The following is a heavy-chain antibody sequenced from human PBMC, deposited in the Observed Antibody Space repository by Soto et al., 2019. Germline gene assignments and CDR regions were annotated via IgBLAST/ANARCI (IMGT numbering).Heavy chain of an antibody. CDR3: AHGSCSSADCYPNPYLDY. V-gene: IGHV2-5*02. J-gene: IGHJ4*02. CDR1: GFSLSTTAEG. D-gene: IGHD2-2*01. Sequence: QITLKESGPTLVKPTQTLTLTCTFSGFSLSTTAEGVGWIRQPPGKALEWLALIYWDDDERYSPSLNSRLTITKDPSKNHVVLTMTNVDPVDTATYYCAHGSCSSADCYPNPYLDYWGQGILVTVSS. CDR2: IYWDDDE.